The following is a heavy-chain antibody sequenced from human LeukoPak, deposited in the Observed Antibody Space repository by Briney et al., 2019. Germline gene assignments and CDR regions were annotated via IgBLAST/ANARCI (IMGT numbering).Heavy chain of an antibody. CDR3: ARSSPHCSSTSCYNDAFDI. J-gene: IGHJ3*02. Sequence: PGGSLRLSCAASGFTFSSYSMNWVRQAPGKGLEWVSSISSSSSYIYYADSVKGRFTISRDNAKNSLYLQMNSLRAEDTAVYYCARSSPHCSSTSCYNDAFDIWGQRTMVTVSS. CDR2: ISSSSSYI. CDR1: GFTFSSYS. V-gene: IGHV3-21*01. D-gene: IGHD2-2*02.